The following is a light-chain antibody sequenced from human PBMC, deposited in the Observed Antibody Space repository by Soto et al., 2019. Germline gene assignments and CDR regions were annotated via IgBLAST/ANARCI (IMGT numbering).Light chain of an antibody. Sequence: DIQMTQSPSSLSASVGDRVTITCQASQDISNYLNWYQQKPGRAPKLLIYAASNLQTGVPSRFSGSGSGTDFTLTISSLQPGDVATYYCQHYDNGPLTFGGGTKLEIK. J-gene: IGKJ4*01. CDR1: QDISNY. CDR2: AAS. V-gene: IGKV1-33*01. CDR3: QHYDNGPLT.